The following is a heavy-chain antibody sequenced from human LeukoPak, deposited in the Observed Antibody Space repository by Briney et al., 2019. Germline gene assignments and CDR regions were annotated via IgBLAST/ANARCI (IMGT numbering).Heavy chain of an antibody. V-gene: IGHV1-69*04. CDR3: ARDLGEPRDNFAPLNWFDP. CDR2: IIPILGIA. Sequence: SVKVSCKASGGTSSSYAISWVRQAPGQGLEWMGRIIPILGIANYAQKFQGRVTITADKSTSTAYMELSSLRSEDTAVYYCARDLGEPRDNFAPLNWFDPWGQGTLVTVSS. CDR1: GGTSSSYA. J-gene: IGHJ5*02. D-gene: IGHD3-16*01.